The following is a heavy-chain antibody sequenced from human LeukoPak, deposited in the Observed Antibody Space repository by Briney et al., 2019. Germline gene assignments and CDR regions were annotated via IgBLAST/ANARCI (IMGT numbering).Heavy chain of an antibody. D-gene: IGHD5-12*01. J-gene: IGHJ4*02. V-gene: IGHV4-31*03. CDR1: GGSISSGGYY. CDR3: ARDPSGRSSYFDY. CDR2: IYYSGST. Sequence: PSQTLSLTCTVSGGSISSGGYYSSWIRQHPGTGMEWIGHIYYSGSTYYNPSLKSRVTISVDTSKNQFSLNLRSVTAADTAVYYCARDPSGRSSYFDYWGQGTLVTVSS.